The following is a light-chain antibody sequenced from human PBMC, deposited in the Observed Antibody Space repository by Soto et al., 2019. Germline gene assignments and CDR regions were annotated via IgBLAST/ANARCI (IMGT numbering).Light chain of an antibody. CDR2: GAS. J-gene: IGKJ1*01. CDR1: RSISGN. V-gene: IGKV3D-15*02. Sequence: TQSPATLSSSVGDRATISCRASRSISGNLAWYQQKPGQAPRLLIYGASTRAAEITVRFSGSGSGTEFTLTINSLQSEDFAVYYCQQYGSSPRTFGQGTKVDIK. CDR3: QQYGSSPRT.